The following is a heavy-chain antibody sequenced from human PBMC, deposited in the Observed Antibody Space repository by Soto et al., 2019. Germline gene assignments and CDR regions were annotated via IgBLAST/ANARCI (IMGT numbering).Heavy chain of an antibody. J-gene: IGHJ4*02. CDR2: IYTSGST. CDR1: GGSISSYY. CDR3: AREAHDFWSGYYSNNFDY. V-gene: IGHV4-4*07. Sequence: SETLSLTCTVSGGSISSYYWSWIRQPAGKGLEWIGRIYTSGSTNYNPSLKSRVTMSVDTSKNQFSLKLSSVTAADTAVYYCAREAHDFWSGYYSNNFDYWGQGTLVTVSS. D-gene: IGHD3-3*01.